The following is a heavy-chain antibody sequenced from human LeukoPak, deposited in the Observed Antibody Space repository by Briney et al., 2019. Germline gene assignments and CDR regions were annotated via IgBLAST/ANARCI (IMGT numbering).Heavy chain of an antibody. J-gene: IGHJ4*02. Sequence: SETLSLTCPVSGGSISSDYWSWIRQPPGKGLEWIGYIYYRGSTNYNPSLKSRVTISVDTSKNQFSLKLSSVTAADTAVYYCARLSGYSSGHYYSDYWGQGTLVTVSS. D-gene: IGHD3-22*01. CDR1: GGSISSDY. CDR3: ARLSGYSSGHYYSDY. V-gene: IGHV4-59*01. CDR2: IYYRGST.